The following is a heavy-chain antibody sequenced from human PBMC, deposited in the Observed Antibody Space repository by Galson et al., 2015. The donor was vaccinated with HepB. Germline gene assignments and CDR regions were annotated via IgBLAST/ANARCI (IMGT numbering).Heavy chain of an antibody. V-gene: IGHV6-1*01. J-gene: IGHJ5*02. CDR2: TYYRSKWSS. D-gene: IGHD6-19*01. Sequence: CAISGDSVSSNSAAWNWIRQSPSRGLEWLGRTYYRSKWSSDYAESVKSRITINRDTSKNQFSLQLNSVTPEDTAVYYCARAPRIAVAGNWFDPWGQGTLVTVSS. CDR3: ARAPRIAVAGNWFDP. CDR1: GDSVSSNSAA.